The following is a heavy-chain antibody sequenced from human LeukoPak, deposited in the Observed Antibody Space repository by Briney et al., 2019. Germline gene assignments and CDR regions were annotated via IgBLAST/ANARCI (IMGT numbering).Heavy chain of an antibody. Sequence: GGSLRLSCAASGFTFSSYAMSWVRQAPGKGLEWVSAISGSGGSTYYADSVKGRFTISRDNAKNSLYLQMNSLRAEDTAVYYCARDMAVVVPAAIRYYYYYGMDVWGQGTTVTVSS. D-gene: IGHD2-2*02. CDR1: GFTFSSYA. J-gene: IGHJ6*02. CDR2: ISGSGGST. CDR3: ARDMAVVVPAAIRYYYYYGMDV. V-gene: IGHV3-23*01.